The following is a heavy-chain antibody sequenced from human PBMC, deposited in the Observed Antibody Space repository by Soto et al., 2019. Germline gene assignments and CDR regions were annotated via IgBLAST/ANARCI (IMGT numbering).Heavy chain of an antibody. CDR2: IIPIFGTA. J-gene: IGHJ2*01. V-gene: IGHV1-69*06. D-gene: IGHD3-22*01. CDR3: ARVDYDSSGYFTRYWYFDL. Sequence: QVQLVQSGAEVKKPGSSVKVSCKASGGTFSSYAISWVRQAPGQGLEWMGGIIPIFGTANYAQKFQGRVTITADKSTSTAYMELSSLRSEDTAVYYCARVDYDSSGYFTRYWYFDLWGCGTLVTVSS. CDR1: GGTFSSYA.